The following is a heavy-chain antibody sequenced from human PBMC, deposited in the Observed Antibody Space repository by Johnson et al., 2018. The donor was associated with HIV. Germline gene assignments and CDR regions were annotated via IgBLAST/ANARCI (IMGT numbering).Heavy chain of an antibody. J-gene: IGHJ3*02. Sequence: QMLLVESWGGVVQPGRSLRLSCAASGFTFSSYAMHWVRQAPGKGLEWVAVISYDGSNKYYADSVKGRFTISRDNSKNTLYLQMNSLRAEDTAVYYCARDRGYYDSSGGDAFDIWGQGTMVTVSS. CDR3: ARDRGYYDSSGGDAFDI. V-gene: IGHV3-30*04. D-gene: IGHD3-22*01. CDR2: ISYDGSNK. CDR1: GFTFSSYA.